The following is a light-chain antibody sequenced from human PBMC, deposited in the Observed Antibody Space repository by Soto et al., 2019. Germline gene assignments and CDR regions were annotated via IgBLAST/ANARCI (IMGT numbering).Light chain of an antibody. J-gene: IGKJ5*01. V-gene: IGKV3-15*01. CDR2: GAS. CDR3: QQYGSSPLIS. Sequence: EIVMTQSPATLSVSPGERATLSCRASQSVSSNLAWYQQKPGQAPRLLIYGASTRATGIPARFSGSGSGTEFTLTISSLQSEDLAVYYCQQYGSSPLISFGQGTRLEIK. CDR1: QSVSSN.